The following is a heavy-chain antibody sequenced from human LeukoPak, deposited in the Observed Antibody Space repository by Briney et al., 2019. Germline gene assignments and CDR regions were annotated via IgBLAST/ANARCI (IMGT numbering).Heavy chain of an antibody. CDR3: AKGQAYYDFWSNDY. V-gene: IGHV3-30*18. CDR2: ISYDGSNK. Sequence: GGSLGLSCAASGFTFSSYGMHWVRQAPGKGLEWVAVISYDGSNKYYADSVKGRFTISRDNSKNTLYLQMNSLRAEDTAVYYCAKGQAYYDFWSNDYWGQGTLVTVSS. D-gene: IGHD3-3*01. CDR1: GFTFSSYG. J-gene: IGHJ4*02.